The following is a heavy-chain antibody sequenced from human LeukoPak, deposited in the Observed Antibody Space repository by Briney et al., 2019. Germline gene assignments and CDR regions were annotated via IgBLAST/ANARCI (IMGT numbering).Heavy chain of an antibody. J-gene: IGHJ4*02. CDR1: GFTFSNYW. D-gene: IGHD4-23*01. V-gene: IGHV3-7*01. Sequence: GGSLRLSCEASGFTFSNYWMSWVRQAPGKGLEWVANIRQRGSDKYYVDSVKGRFTISRDNAENSLYLQVNSLRAEDTAVYYCARGRYGGNSYYFDYWGQGTLVTVSS. CDR3: ARGRYGGNSYYFDY. CDR2: IRQRGSDK.